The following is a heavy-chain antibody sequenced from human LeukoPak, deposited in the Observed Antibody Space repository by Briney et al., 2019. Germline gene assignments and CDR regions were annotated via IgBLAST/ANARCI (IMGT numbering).Heavy chain of an antibody. CDR1: GFTFGDYA. D-gene: IGHD3-16*02. V-gene: IGHV3-49*04. CDR3: TRDRYDDYVWGSYRYYDY. Sequence: GGSLRLSCTASGFTFGDYAMSWVRQAPGKGLEWVGFIRSKTYGGTTEYAASVKGRFTTSRDNSKSIAYLQMNSLKTEDTAMYYCTRDRYDDYVWGSYRYYDYWGQGTPVTVSS. J-gene: IGHJ4*02. CDR2: IRSKTYGGTT.